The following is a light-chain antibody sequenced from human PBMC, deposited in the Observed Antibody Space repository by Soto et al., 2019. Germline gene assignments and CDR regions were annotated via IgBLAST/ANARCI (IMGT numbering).Light chain of an antibody. CDR2: GNT. CDR3: QSYDNTLSGSWV. Sequence: QSVLTQPPSVSGAPGQRVTISCTGTTSNFGAGYDVQWYQQLPGTAPKLLIYGNTNRPSGVPDRFSGSKSGTSASLAITGLQPEDAADYYCQSYDNTLSGSWVFGGGTKLTVL. CDR1: TSNFGAGYD. J-gene: IGLJ3*02. V-gene: IGLV1-40*01.